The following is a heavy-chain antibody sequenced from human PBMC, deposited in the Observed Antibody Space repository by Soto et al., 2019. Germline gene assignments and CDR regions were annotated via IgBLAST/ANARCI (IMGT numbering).Heavy chain of an antibody. CDR3: ARDSGKSNYFDY. CDR1: GFTVSSNH. CDR2: IYIGGNT. D-gene: IGHD1-26*01. Sequence: HPGGSLRLSCAASGFTVSSNHISWVRQAPGKGLEWVSVIYIGGNTYYADSVKGRFTISRHNSKNTVFLQMNSLRTEDTAVYYCARDSGKSNYFDYWGQGTLVTVSS. V-gene: IGHV3-53*04. J-gene: IGHJ4*02.